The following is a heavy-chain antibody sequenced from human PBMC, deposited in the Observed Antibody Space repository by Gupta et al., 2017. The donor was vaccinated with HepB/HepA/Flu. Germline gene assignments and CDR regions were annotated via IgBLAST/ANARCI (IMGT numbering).Heavy chain of an antibody. J-gene: IGHJ4*02. CDR1: GFTFKTSL. D-gene: IGHD3-10*01. CDR3: AQLGFDY. Sequence: DVQLVESGGGLVQPGGSLRLSCAASGFTFKTSLMTWVRQAPGKGLEWVANMRQDGSENYVDSVKGRFTISRDNAKNSLYLQMNSLRAEDTAVYYCAQLGFDYWGQGILVTVSS. V-gene: IGHV3-7*01. CDR2: MRQDGSE.